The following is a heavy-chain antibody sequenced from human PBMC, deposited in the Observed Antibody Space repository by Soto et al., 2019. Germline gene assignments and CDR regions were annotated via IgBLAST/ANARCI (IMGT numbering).Heavy chain of an antibody. V-gene: IGHV4-59*01. D-gene: IGHD6-19*01. CDR3: ARGRSVAVAGTRVTENYYFDY. Sequence: SETLSLTCTVSGGSISSYYWSWIRQPPGKGLEWIGYIYYSGSTNYNPSLKSRVTISVDTSKNQFSLKLSSVTAADTAVYYCARGRSVAVAGTRVTENYYFDYWGQGTLVTVSS. CDR1: GGSISSYY. J-gene: IGHJ4*02. CDR2: IYYSGST.